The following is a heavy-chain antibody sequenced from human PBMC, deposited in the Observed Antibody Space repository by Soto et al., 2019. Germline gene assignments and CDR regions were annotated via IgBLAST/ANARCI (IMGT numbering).Heavy chain of an antibody. CDR3: AVAAVREILTEQSSGMAV. D-gene: IGHD3-10*01. CDR1: GGTLSDYA. Sequence: QVQLVQSGAEVKNPGSSVKVSCKASGGTLSDYAVSWVRQARGQGLEWMGGIMPTVDSANYAQKFQGRLTITGDELTRTANMELSRLTSDDTAIDYCAVAAVREILTEQSSGMAVWGQGTTVTVSS. J-gene: IGHJ6*02. V-gene: IGHV1-69*01. CDR2: IMPTVDSA.